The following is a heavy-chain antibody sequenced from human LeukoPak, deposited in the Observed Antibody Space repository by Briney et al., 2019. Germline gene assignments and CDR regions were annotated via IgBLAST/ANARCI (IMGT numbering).Heavy chain of an antibody. CDR3: ARDRGGSAFDI. J-gene: IGHJ3*02. V-gene: IGHV3-64D*09. Sequence: GGSLRLSCSASGFTFSRYGMHWVRQAPGKGLEYVSAIVSNGDSTYYADSVKGRFTISRDNAKNTLYLQMSSLRAEDTAVYHCARDRGGSAFDILGQGTMVTVSS. CDR2: IVSNGDST. D-gene: IGHD3-10*01. CDR1: GFTFSRYG.